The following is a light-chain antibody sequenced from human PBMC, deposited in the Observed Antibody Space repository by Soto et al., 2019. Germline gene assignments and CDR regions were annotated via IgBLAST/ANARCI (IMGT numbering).Light chain of an antibody. J-gene: IGKJ2*01. CDR1: QSINTW. Sequence: DIQMTQSPSTLSASVGDRVTITCRASQSINTWLAWYQLKPGKAPKLLIYKASTLESGVPSRFSGSGSKTEFPLTISSLQPDDFATYYCQQYDTYSPVTFGQGTKLEIK. CDR2: KAS. V-gene: IGKV1-5*03. CDR3: QQYDTYSPVT.